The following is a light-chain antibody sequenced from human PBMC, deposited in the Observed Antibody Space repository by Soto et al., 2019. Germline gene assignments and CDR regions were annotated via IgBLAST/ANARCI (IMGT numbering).Light chain of an antibody. CDR3: MQATQFPHT. V-gene: IGKV2-24*01. Sequence: DIVMTQTPLSSPVTLGQPASISCRSSQSLVHSDGHTYLSWLQQRPGQPPRLLIFKIFNRFTGVPDRFSGSGAGTDFTLKISRVEAEDVGVYYCMQATQFPHTVGQGTKLEIK. CDR1: QSLVHSDGHTY. J-gene: IGKJ2*01. CDR2: KIF.